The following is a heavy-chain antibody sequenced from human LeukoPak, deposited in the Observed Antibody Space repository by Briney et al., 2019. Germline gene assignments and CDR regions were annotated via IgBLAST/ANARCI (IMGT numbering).Heavy chain of an antibody. D-gene: IGHD3-3*01. CDR2: ISGSGGST. Sequence: PGGSLRLSCAASGFTFSSYAMSWVRQAPGKGLEWVSAISGSGGSTYYADSVKGRFTISRDNSKNTLYLQMNSLRADETGVYYCAKGVRTIFRVVVKYYFDYWRQGPLVTVSS. V-gene: IGHV3-23*01. CDR3: AKGVRTIFRVVVKYYFDY. CDR1: GFTFSSYA. J-gene: IGHJ4*02.